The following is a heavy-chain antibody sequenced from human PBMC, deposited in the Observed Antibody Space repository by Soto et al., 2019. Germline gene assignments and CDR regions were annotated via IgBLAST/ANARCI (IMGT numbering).Heavy chain of an antibody. CDR3: ARETYYYDSSGHPGHYFDY. CDR1: GFTFSSYA. V-gene: IGHV3-30-3*01. CDR2: ISYDGSNK. J-gene: IGHJ4*02. D-gene: IGHD3-22*01. Sequence: QSGGSLRLSCAASGFTFSSYAMHWVRQAPGKGLEWVAVISYDGSNKYYADSVKGRFTISRDNSKNTLYLQMNSLRAEDTAVYYCARETYYYDSSGHPGHYFDYWGQGTLVTVSS.